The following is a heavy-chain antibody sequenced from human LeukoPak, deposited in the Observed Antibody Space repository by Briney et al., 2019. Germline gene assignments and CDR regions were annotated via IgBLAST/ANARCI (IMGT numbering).Heavy chain of an antibody. J-gene: IGHJ4*02. CDR2: ISVNNGNP. CDR1: GFAFDHYG. Sequence: ASVKVSCRASGFAFDHYGISWVRQAPGQGLESMGWISVNNGNPHYPKKFQGRVAMTTDTSTSTAYMEVRGLRVDDTAVYYCQRITIFGVVIDFDYWGQGTLVAVSS. D-gene: IGHD3-3*01. CDR3: QRITIFGVVIDFDY. V-gene: IGHV1-18*01.